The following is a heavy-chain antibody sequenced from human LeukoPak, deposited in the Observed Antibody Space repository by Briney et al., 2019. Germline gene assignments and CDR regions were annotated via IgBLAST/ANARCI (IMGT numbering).Heavy chain of an antibody. CDR2: VYQSGTT. J-gene: IGHJ4*02. CDR3: ARGNPRITIFGVNYYFDY. CDR1: GGSIGSSSYY. Sequence: SETLSLTCTVSGGSIGSSSYYWGWFRQPPGKGLEWIGYVYQSGTTSYNPSLESRVTISIDRSKNQLSLNLSSVTAADTAVYYCARGNPRITIFGVNYYFDYWGQGTLVTVSS. V-gene: IGHV4-39*07. D-gene: IGHD3-3*01.